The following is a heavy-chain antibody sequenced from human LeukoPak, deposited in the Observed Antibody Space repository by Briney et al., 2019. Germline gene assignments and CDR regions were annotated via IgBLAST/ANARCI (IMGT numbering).Heavy chain of an antibody. CDR1: GFTFSDYY. J-gene: IGHJ4*02. CDR2: ISSSGSTI. Sequence: GGSLRLSCAASGFTFSDYYMSWIRQAPGKGLEWVSDISSSGSTIYYADSVKGRFTISRDNAKNSLYLQMNSLRAEDTALYYCAKGDYDSSGYIDYWGQGTLVTVSS. CDR3: AKGDYDSSGYIDY. D-gene: IGHD3-22*01. V-gene: IGHV3-11*01.